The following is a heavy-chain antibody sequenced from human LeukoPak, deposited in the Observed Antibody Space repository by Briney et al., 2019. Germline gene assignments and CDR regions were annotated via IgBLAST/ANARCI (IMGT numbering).Heavy chain of an antibody. D-gene: IGHD1-26*01. CDR1: GGSISSYY. J-gene: IGHJ3*02. CDR2: IYTSGST. CDR3: ARVEWELLYGAFDI. Sequence: PSETLSLTCTVSGGSISSYYWSWIRQPAGKGLEWIGRIYTSGSTNYNPSLKSRVTMSVDTSKNQFSLKLSSVTAADTAVYYCARVEWELLYGAFDIWGQGTMVTVSS. V-gene: IGHV4-4*07.